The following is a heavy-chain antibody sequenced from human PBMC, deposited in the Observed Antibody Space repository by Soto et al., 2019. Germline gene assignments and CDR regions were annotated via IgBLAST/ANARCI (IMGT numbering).Heavy chain of an antibody. CDR2: IYPGDSDT. D-gene: IGHD3-3*01. Sequence: GESLKISCKGSGYSFTSYWIGWVRQMPGKGLEWMGIIYPGDSDTRYSPSFQGQVTISADKSISTAYLQWSSLKASDTAMYYCARVYYDFWSGYYKDYYYGMDVWGQGTTVTVSS. CDR3: ARVYYDFWSGYYKDYYYGMDV. CDR1: GYSFTSYW. J-gene: IGHJ6*02. V-gene: IGHV5-51*01.